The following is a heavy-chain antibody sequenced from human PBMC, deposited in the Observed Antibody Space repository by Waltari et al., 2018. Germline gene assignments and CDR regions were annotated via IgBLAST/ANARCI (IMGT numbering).Heavy chain of an antibody. CDR1: GFIFSSHG. J-gene: IGHJ4*02. Sequence: QVHLVESGGGVVQPGGSLRRPCAAAGFIFSSHGMHWSRQAPGKGLEWVAFITYDGSNKYYADSMKGRFTVSRDNSKNTLFLQMNTLRAEDTAVYYCAKDHVVVVPGGRTKVFDYWGQGTLVTVSS. CDR2: ITYDGSNK. V-gene: IGHV3-30*02. CDR3: AKDHVVVVPGGRTKVFDY. D-gene: IGHD2-2*01.